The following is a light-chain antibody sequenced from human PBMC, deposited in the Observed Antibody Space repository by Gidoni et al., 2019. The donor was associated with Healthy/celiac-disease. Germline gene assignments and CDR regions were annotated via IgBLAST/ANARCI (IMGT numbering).Light chain of an antibody. J-gene: IGLJ3*02. V-gene: IGLV3-21*04. CDR1: NIGSKS. CDR3: QVGDSSSDHRV. CDR2: YDS. Sequence: SYVLPQPPSVSVAPGKTARITCGGNNIGSKSVHWYQQKPGQAPVLVIYYDSDRPSGTPERFSGSNSGNTATLTISRVEAGDEADYYCQVGDSSSDHRVFGGGTKLTVL.